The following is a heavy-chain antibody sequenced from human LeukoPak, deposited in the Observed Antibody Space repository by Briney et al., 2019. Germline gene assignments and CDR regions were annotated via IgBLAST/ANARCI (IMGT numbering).Heavy chain of an antibody. J-gene: IGHJ4*02. CDR2: ISRTSAYI. V-gene: IGHV3-21*01. CDR3: ARDERRYCSDSSCYPGDY. Sequence: GGSLRLSCAASGLTFSSYAMEWVRQAPGKGLEWVSAISRTSAYIYYSDSVKGRFTISRDNAKNSVYLQIDSLRAEDTAVYYCARDERRYCSDSSCYPGDYWGQGTLVTVSS. D-gene: IGHD2-2*01. CDR1: GLTFSSYA.